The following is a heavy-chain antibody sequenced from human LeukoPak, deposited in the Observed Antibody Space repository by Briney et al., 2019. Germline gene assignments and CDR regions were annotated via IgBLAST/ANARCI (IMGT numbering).Heavy chain of an antibody. J-gene: IGHJ4*02. CDR3: ARVWFGPKDDDY. CDR1: GYTFTSHD. CDR2: MNANSGNT. D-gene: IGHD3-10*01. V-gene: IGHV1-8*01. Sequence: ASVKVSCKASGYTFTSHDINWLRQAAGQGLEWRGWMNANSGNTGYAQKFQGRVIMTRNTAINTAYMELSSLRSDDTAVYYCARVWFGPKDDDYWGQGPLVTVSS.